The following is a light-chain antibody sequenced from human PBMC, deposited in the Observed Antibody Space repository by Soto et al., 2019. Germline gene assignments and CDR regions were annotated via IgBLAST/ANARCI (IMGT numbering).Light chain of an antibody. CDR1: QSISTY. Sequence: SRMTQSPSSLSASVGDRVTITCRASQSISTYLNWYQQKPGKAPELMIFAASSLQSGVPSRFSGSGSGTDFTLTISSLQPEDFATYYCQQSYSTLITFGQRTRLEIK. J-gene: IGKJ5*01. CDR2: AAS. CDR3: QQSYSTLIT. V-gene: IGKV1-39*01.